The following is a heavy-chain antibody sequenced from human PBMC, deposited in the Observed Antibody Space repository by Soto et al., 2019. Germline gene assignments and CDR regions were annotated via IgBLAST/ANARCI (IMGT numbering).Heavy chain of an antibody. D-gene: IGHD2-2*01. V-gene: IGHV3-53*04. Sequence: PGGSLRLCCAASGFTVSSNYMSWVRQAPGKGLEWVSVIYSGGSTYYADSVKGRFTISRHNSKNTLYLQMNSLRAEDTAVYYCARDVVVPAASSYMDVWRKGTTVTVSS. CDR2: IYSGGST. CDR3: ARDVVVPAASSYMDV. CDR1: GFTVSSNY. J-gene: IGHJ6*03.